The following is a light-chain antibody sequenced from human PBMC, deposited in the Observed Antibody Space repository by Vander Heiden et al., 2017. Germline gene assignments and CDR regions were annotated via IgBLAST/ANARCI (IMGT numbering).Light chain of an antibody. CDR2: AAS. J-gene: IGKJ4*01. Sequence: IQMTTSPSSLSASVGDRVTITCRASQSISSYLNWYQQKPGKAPKLLIYAASSLQSGVPSRFSGSGSGTDFTLTISSLQPEDFATYYCQQSYSTPSFGGGTKVEIK. CDR3: QQSYSTPS. CDR1: QSISSY. V-gene: IGKV1-39*01.